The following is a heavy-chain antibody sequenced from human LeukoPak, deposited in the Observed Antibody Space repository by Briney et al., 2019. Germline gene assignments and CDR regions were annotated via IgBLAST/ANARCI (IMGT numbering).Heavy chain of an antibody. D-gene: IGHD2-2*01. J-gene: IGHJ4*02. Sequence: PSETLSLTCTVSGGSISSSSFYYWGWLRQPPGKGLEWIGSIYYSGSTYYNPSLKSRVTISVDTSKNQFSLKLSSVTAADTAIYYCARRGRYCSSTSCYAFDSWGQGTLVTVSS. CDR2: IYYSGST. CDR1: GGSISSSSFYY. CDR3: ARRGRYCSSTSCYAFDS. V-gene: IGHV4-39*01.